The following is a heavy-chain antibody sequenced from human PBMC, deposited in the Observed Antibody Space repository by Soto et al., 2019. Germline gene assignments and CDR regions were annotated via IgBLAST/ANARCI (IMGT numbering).Heavy chain of an antibody. CDR2: IDYSGST. CDR3: ARGKGPSGIQLWRWYYYYMDV. J-gene: IGHJ6*03. D-gene: IGHD5-18*01. Sequence: SETLSLTCTVSGGSINSYYWSWIRQPPGKGLEWIGYIDYSGSTNYNPSLKSRVTISEDTSKNQFSLKLSSVTAADTAVYYCARGKGPSGIQLWRWYYYYMDVWGKGTTVTVSS. V-gene: IGHV4-59*13. CDR1: GGSINSYY.